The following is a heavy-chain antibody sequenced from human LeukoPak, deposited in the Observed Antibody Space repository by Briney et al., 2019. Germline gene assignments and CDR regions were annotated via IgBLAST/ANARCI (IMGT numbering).Heavy chain of an antibody. J-gene: IGHJ4*02. CDR3: ARDRDYDSSGYPPPFDY. V-gene: IGHV1-69*04. Sequence: GASVKVSCKASGGTFSSYAISWVRQAPGQGLEWMGRIIPILGIANYAQKFQGRVTITADKSTSTAYMELSSLRSEGTAVYYCARDRDYDSSGYPPPFDYWGQGTLVTVSS. D-gene: IGHD3-22*01. CDR2: IIPILGIA. CDR1: GGTFSSYA.